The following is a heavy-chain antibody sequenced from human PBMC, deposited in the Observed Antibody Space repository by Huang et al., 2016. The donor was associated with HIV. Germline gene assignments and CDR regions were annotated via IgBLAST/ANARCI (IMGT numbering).Heavy chain of an antibody. CDR2: VNHGGST. J-gene: IGHJ2*01. D-gene: IGHD6-19*01. Sequence: QVQLYQWGAGPLRHSEILSLTCGVSGGSLHGYYWNWLRQSPGRGLGWIGEVNHGGSTKDNPSLTSRVTISVDTSKIQFSLNLTAVTATDTAYYYCATSRSGSGWFLDIWGRGTLVSVS. CDR3: ATSRSGSGWFLDI. V-gene: IGHV4-34*01. CDR1: GGSLHGYY.